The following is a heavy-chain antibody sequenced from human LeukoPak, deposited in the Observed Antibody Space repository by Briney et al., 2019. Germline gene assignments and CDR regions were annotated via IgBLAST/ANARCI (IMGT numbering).Heavy chain of an antibody. CDR1: GFTFSSYS. V-gene: IGHV3-21*01. J-gene: IGHJ6*02. CDR2: ISSSSSYI. CDR3: ARDDEPTLYYYYYGMDV. Sequence: GGSLRLSCAASGFTFSSYSMNWVRQAPGKRLEWVSSISSSSSYIYYADSVKGRFTISRDNAKNSLYLQMNSLRAEDTAVYYCARDDEPTLYYYYYGMDVWGQGTTVTVSS.